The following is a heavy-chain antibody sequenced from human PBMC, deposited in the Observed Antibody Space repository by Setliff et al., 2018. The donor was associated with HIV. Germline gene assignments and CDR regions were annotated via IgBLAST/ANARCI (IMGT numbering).Heavy chain of an antibody. J-gene: IGHJ2*01. D-gene: IGHD4-17*01. V-gene: IGHV7-4-1*01. CDR1: GYTFTTFG. CDR2: INTETGTP. Sequence: ASVKVSCKASGYTFTTFGLSWVRQAPGQGLEWMGRINTETGTPMYAQGFTGRFVFSLDTSISTAYLQIDSLNAEDTAVYYCARYGSDWFFDLWGRGTLVTVSS. CDR3: ARYGSDWFFDL.